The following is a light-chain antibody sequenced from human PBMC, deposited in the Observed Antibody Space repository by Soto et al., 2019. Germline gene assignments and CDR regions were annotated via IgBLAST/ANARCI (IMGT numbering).Light chain of an antibody. V-gene: IGKV3-11*01. CDR3: QQYFTTYSYS. CDR2: ETS. Sequence: EIVLTQSPATLSLSPGDGATLSCRASQSITKYLAWYQQKPGQSPRLLIYETSERASGVPARFSGSGSGTDFTLTISSLQAEDVATYYCQQYFTTYSYSFGQGTKLEIK. CDR1: QSITKY. J-gene: IGKJ2*03.